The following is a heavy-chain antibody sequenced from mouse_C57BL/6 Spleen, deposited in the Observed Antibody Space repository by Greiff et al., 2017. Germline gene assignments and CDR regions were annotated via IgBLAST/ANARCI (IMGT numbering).Heavy chain of an antibody. Sequence: QVQLQQSGAELVKPGASVKISCKASGYAFSSYWMNWVKQRPGKGLEWIGKIYPGDGDTNYNGKFKGKATLTADKSSSTAYMQLSSLTSEDSAFYFCAREGLGYLDYWGQGTTLTVSS. D-gene: IGHD3-3*01. J-gene: IGHJ2*01. CDR3: AREGLGYLDY. V-gene: IGHV1-80*01. CDR2: IYPGDGDT. CDR1: GYAFSSYW.